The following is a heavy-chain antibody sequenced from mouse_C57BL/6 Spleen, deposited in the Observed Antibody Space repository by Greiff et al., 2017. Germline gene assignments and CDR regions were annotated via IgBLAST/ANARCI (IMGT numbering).Heavy chain of an antibody. V-gene: IGHV1-69*01. CDR3: ARNYGSSYDYFDY. Sequence: QVQLKQPGAELVMPGASVKLSCKASGYTFTSYWMHWVKQRPGQGLEWIGEIDPSDSYTNYNQKFKGKSTLTVDKSSSTAYMQLSSLTSEDSAVYYCARNYGSSYDYFDYWGQGTTLTVSS. CDR1: GYTFTSYW. D-gene: IGHD1-1*01. CDR2: IDPSDSYT. J-gene: IGHJ2*01.